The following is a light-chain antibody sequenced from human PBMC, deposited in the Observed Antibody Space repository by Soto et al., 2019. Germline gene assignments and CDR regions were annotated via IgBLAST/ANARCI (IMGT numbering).Light chain of an antibody. CDR3: SSYTSRSTRV. J-gene: IGLJ3*02. Sequence: QSALTQPASVSGSPGQSITISCTGTSSDVGGYNYVSWYQQHPGKAPKLMIYEVSNRPSGVSNRFSGSKTGNTASLTISGLRAEGEADYYCSSYTSRSTRVFGGGTKLTV. CDR2: EVS. CDR1: SSDVGGYNY. V-gene: IGLV2-14*01.